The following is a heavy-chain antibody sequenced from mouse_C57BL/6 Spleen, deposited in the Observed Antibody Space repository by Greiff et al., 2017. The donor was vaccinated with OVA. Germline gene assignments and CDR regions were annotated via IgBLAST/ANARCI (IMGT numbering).Heavy chain of an antibody. CDR3: AGSGICYDYDGGLAY. D-gene: IGHD2-4*01. J-gene: IGHJ3*01. Sequence: EVQLQQSGPELVKPGASVKMSCKASGYTFTDYNMHWVKQSHGKSLEWIGYINPNNGGTSYNQKFKGKATLTVNKSSSTAYLELRSLTSEDYAVYYCAGSGICYDYDGGLAYWGQGTLVTVSA. V-gene: IGHV1-22*01. CDR1: GYTFTDYN. CDR2: INPNNGGT.